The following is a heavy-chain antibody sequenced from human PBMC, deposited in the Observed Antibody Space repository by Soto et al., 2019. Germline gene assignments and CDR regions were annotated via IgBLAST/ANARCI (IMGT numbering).Heavy chain of an antibody. J-gene: IGHJ6*02. V-gene: IGHV1-69*13. Sequence: GASVKVSCKASGGTFRSYAISWVRQAPGQGLEWMGGIIPIFGTANYAQKFQGRVTITADESTSTAYMELSSLRSEDTAVYYCARDRSLGRLDYDFWSGYHDGMDVWGQGTTVTVSS. CDR1: GGTFRSYA. D-gene: IGHD3-3*01. CDR3: ARDRSLGRLDYDFWSGYHDGMDV. CDR2: IIPIFGTA.